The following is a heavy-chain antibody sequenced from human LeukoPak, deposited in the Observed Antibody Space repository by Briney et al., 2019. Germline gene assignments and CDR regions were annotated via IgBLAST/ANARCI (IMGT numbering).Heavy chain of an antibody. J-gene: IGHJ3*02. CDR3: AGRNWNDVGEDAFDI. V-gene: IGHV1-46*01. Sequence: GASVKVSCKASGYTFTSYYMHWVRQAPGQGLEWMGIINPSGGSTSYAQKFQGRVTMTRDTSTSTVYMELSSLRSEDTAVYYCAGRNWNDVGEDAFDIWGQGTMVTVSS. CDR2: INPSGGST. D-gene: IGHD1-20*01. CDR1: GYTFTSYY.